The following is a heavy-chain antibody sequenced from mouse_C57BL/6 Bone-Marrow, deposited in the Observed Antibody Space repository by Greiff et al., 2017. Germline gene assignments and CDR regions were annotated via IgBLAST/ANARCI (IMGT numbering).Heavy chain of an antibody. D-gene: IGHD1-1*01. Sequence: QVQLQQSGAELVKPGASVKLSCTASGYTFTSYGISWVKQRTGQGLEWIGEIYPRSGNTYYNEKFKGKATLTADKSSSTAYMELRSLTSEDSAVYFCARSLLLFAYWGQGTLVTVSA. CDR1: GYTFTSYG. V-gene: IGHV1-81*01. CDR3: ARSLLLFAY. CDR2: IYPRSGNT. J-gene: IGHJ3*01.